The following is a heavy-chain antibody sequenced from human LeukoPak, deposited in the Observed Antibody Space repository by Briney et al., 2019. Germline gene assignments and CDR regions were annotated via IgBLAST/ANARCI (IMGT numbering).Heavy chain of an antibody. J-gene: IGHJ3*02. CDR3: ARRAFMITFGGVPHDAFDI. V-gene: IGHV4-59*01. CDR1: GGSISSYY. CDR2: IYYSGST. Sequence: PSETLSLTCTVSGGSISSYYWSWIRRPPGKGLEWIGYIYYSGSTNYNPSLKSRVTISVDTSKNQFSLKLSSVTAADTAVYYCARRAFMITFGGVPHDAFDIWGQGTMVTVSS. D-gene: IGHD3-16*01.